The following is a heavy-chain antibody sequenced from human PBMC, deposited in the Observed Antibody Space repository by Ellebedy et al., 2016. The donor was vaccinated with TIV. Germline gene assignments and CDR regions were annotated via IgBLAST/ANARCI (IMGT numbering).Heavy chain of an antibody. CDR2: ISSSSSTI. V-gene: IGHV3-48*02. CDR3: AVYGSGSYLSASFDY. J-gene: IGHJ4*02. CDR1: GFTFSSYS. D-gene: IGHD3-10*01. Sequence: GGSLRLXCAASGFTFSSYSMNSVRQAPGKGLEWVSYISSSSSTIYYADSVKGRFTISRDNAKNSLYLQMNSLRDEDTAVYYCAVYGSGSYLSASFDYWGQGTLVTVSS.